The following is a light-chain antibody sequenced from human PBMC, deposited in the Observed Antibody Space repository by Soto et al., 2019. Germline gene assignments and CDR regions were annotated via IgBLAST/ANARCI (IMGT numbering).Light chain of an antibody. CDR1: QSVGGN. J-gene: IGKJ1*01. Sequence: EVVITQSPATLSVSPGERATLSCRASQSVGGNLAWYQQKPGQAPRLLIYSASTRATGIPAKFSGSGSGTEFTLTISSLQSEDFAVYYCQQYNKWPQTFGQGTKVDI. CDR3: QQYNKWPQT. V-gene: IGKV3-15*01. CDR2: SAS.